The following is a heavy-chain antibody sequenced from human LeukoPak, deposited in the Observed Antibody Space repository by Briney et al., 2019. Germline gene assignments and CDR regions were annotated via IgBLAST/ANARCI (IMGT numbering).Heavy chain of an antibody. V-gene: IGHV4-59*01. J-gene: IGHJ4*02. D-gene: IGHD3-10*01. Sequence: PSETLSLTCTVSGASISSYYWSWIRQPPGKGLEWIGYIYYSGSTNYNPSLKSRVTISVDTSKNQFSLKLSSVSAADTAVYYCARHRGPFGVTPFDYWGQGTLVTVSS. CDR1: GASISSYY. CDR3: ARHRGPFGVTPFDY. CDR2: IYYSGST.